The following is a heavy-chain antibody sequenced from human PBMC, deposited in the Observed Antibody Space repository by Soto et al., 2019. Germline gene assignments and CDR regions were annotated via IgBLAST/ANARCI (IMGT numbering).Heavy chain of an antibody. V-gene: IGHV1-69*14. J-gene: IGHJ4*02. D-gene: IGHD5-12*01. CDR2: IVPTVDTS. Sequence: QVQLVQSGAEVRQPASSVKVSCKTSGATFSSYAITWVRQAPGQGLEWMGGIVPTVDTSTYAQKFQGRVTINADTFTNTVYMELSSLRSDDTAVYYCVRVVAIPGYPDNWGQGTLVTVSS. CDR3: VRVVAIPGYPDN. CDR1: GATFSSYA.